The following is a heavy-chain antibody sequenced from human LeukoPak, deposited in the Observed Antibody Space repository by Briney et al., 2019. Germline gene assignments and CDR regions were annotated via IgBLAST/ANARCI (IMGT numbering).Heavy chain of an antibody. Sequence: ASVKVSCKASGYTFTSYGISWVRQAPGQGLEWMGWISAYNGNTNYAQKLQGRVTITADESTSTAYMELSSLRSEDTAVYYCARGQAEPDHDYTIYDYWGQGTLVTVSS. CDR2: ISAYNGNT. D-gene: IGHD4-11*01. CDR3: ARGQAEPDHDYTIYDY. J-gene: IGHJ4*02. CDR1: GYTFTSYG. V-gene: IGHV1-18*01.